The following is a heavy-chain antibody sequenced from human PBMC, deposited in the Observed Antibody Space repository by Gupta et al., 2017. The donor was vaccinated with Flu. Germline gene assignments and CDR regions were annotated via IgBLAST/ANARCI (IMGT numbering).Heavy chain of an antibody. J-gene: IGHJ4*02. CDR3: ARGSAGDYGDYEGYYFDY. CDR2: IIPIFGTA. CDR1: GGTFSSYA. Sequence: QVQLVQSGAEVKKPGSSVKVSCKASGGTFSSYAISWVRQAPGQGLEWMGGIIPIFGTANYAQKFQGRVTITADESTSTAYMELSSLRSEDTAVYYCARGSAGDYGDYEGYYFDYWGQGTLVTVSS. D-gene: IGHD4-17*01. V-gene: IGHV1-69*01.